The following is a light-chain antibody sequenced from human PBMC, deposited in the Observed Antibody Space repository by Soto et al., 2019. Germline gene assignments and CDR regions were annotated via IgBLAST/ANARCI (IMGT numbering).Light chain of an antibody. Sequence: EIIVTQSPATVSVSRWDLAALSWRASQPIASNVAWYQQRPGQPPSLLIYGASTRAPDVPDGFTGSGSGTQFTLTISSLHSEDFATYFCQQYNNWPYTFGQGTKVDIK. CDR2: GAS. J-gene: IGKJ2*01. V-gene: IGKV3D-15*01. CDR1: QPIASN. CDR3: QQYNNWPYT.